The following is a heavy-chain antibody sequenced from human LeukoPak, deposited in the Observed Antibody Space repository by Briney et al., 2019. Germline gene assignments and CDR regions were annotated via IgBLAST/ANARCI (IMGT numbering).Heavy chain of an antibody. Sequence: PGRSLRLPCAASGFTFSSYGMHWVRQAPGKGLEWVSAISYDGKNIHYADSVKGRFTISRDNSRNTVYLQMNSLRVEDTAVYYCARTYSRESGYDFVFHYWGQGTRVTVSS. V-gene: IGHV3-33*01. CDR2: ISYDGKNI. D-gene: IGHD5-12*01. CDR3: ARTYSRESGYDFVFHY. CDR1: GFTFSSYG. J-gene: IGHJ4*02.